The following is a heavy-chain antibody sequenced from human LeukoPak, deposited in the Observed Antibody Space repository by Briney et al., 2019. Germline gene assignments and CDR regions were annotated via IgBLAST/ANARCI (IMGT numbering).Heavy chain of an antibody. Sequence: QPGGSLRLSCAASGFSFNDYAMSWVRQAPGKGLEWVSDIRRNGSGTYYADSVKGRFTISRDNAKNTLYLQMNSLRAEDTAVYYCAKDVFPYYYDSSGSSRQTYDYWGQGTLVTVSS. V-gene: IGHV3-23*01. CDR2: IRRNGSGT. CDR3: AKDVFPYYYDSSGSSRQTYDY. J-gene: IGHJ4*02. D-gene: IGHD3-22*01. CDR1: GFSFNDYA.